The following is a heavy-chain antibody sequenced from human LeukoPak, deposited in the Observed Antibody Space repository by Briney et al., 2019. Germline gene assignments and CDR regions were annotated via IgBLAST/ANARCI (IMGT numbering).Heavy chain of an antibody. V-gene: IGHV3-74*01. CDR3: ARDLGLRGST. CDR1: GITFSNSR. Sequence: PGGSLRLSCEASGITFSNSRMHWVRQIPGKGLVWVSRMYGDMRDISYADSVKGRFTISRDNAKNTVYLQMNSLRGEDTAVYYCARDLGLRGSTWGQGTLVTVSS. J-gene: IGHJ5*02. CDR2: MYGDMRDI. D-gene: IGHD5-12*01.